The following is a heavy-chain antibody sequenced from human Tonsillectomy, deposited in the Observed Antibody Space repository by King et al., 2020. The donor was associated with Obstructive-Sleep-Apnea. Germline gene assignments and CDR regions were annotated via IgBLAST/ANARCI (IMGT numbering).Heavy chain of an antibody. J-gene: IGHJ4*01. Sequence: QLQESGPGLVKPSETLSLTCTVSGAAISSSSYYWGWIRQPPGKGLEWIGNIYYSGSTYYNPSLKSRVIISVDTSKNKFSLKLSSVTAADTAVYYCATGEYSSGWYISGWGHGTLVTVSS. CDR1: GAAISSSSYY. CDR3: ATGEYSSGWYISG. CDR2: IYYSGST. D-gene: IGHD6-19*01. V-gene: IGHV4-39*07.